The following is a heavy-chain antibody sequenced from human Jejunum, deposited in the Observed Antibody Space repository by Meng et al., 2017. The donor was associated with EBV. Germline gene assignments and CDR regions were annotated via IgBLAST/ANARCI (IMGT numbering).Heavy chain of an antibody. CDR2: TVPIFGTT. D-gene: IGHD4-17*01. CDR1: GNRFGTYS. V-gene: IGHV1-69*15. Sequence: QVKLGQSWAECKRPGSSVKFSCKASGNRFGTYSVSWVRQAPGQGLEWIGNTVPIFGTTSYAQKFQGRVTITADESTRTAFMELRNLRSEDSAMYYCARAGGDYEDYWGQGTLVTVSS. CDR3: ARAGGDYEDY. J-gene: IGHJ4*02.